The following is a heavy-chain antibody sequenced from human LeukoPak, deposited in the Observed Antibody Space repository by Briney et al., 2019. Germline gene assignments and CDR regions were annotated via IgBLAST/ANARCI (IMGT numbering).Heavy chain of an antibody. V-gene: IGHV3-7*01. CDR3: ARGPSYYDFWSGYSLDY. Sequence: PGGSLRLSCAGSGFTFSRYWMSWVRQAPGKGLEWVTNIKQDGSETSYLDSVRGRFTVSRDNTKNSVYLQMNSLRAEDTAVYYCARGPSYYDFWSGYSLDYWGKGTLVTVSS. D-gene: IGHD3-3*01. CDR1: GFTFSRYW. J-gene: IGHJ4*02. CDR2: IKQDGSET.